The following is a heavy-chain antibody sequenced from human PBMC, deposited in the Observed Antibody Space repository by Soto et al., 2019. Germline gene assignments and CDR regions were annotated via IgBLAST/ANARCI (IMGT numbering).Heavy chain of an antibody. V-gene: IGHV4-39*01. CDR1: GGSISSSSYY. CDR3: ARHQPTQKEQPMPLILEMVGSFDY. CDR2: IYYSGST. Sequence: QLQLQESGPGLVKPSETLSLTCTVSGGSISSSSYYWGWIRQPPGKGLEWIGSIYYSGSTYYNPSLKSRVTISVDTSKNQFSLKLSSVTAADTAVYYCARHQPTQKEQPMPLILEMVGSFDYWGQGTLVTVSS. D-gene: IGHD2-2*01. J-gene: IGHJ4*02.